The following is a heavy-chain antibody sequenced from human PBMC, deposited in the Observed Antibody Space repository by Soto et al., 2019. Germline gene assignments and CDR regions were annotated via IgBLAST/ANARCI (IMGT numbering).Heavy chain of an antibody. CDR2: ISYDGSNN. CDR1: GFTFSTYV. CDR3: ARDRGGHDFWIGYPTGWFDS. Sequence: GSLRLSCAVSGFTFSTYVMHWVRQAPGKGLEWLAVISYDGSNNYYADSVKGRFTISRDNSKDTLYLELNSLRAEDTAVYYCARDRGGHDFWIGYPTGWFDSWSQGTQVTVSS. J-gene: IGHJ5*01. V-gene: IGHV3-30-3*01. D-gene: IGHD3-3*01.